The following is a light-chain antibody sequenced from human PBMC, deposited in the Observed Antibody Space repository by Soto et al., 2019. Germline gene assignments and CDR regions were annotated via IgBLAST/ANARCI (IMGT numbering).Light chain of an antibody. CDR3: QQRSNWPPGYT. CDR2: DAS. Sequence: EIVLTQSPATLSLSPGERATLSCRASQSVSRYLAWYQQKPGQAPRLLIYDASNRATGIPARFSGSGSGTDFTLTIRSLEPEDFAVDYCQQRSNWPPGYTCGQGTKVDIK. J-gene: IGKJ2*01. CDR1: QSVSRY. V-gene: IGKV3-11*01.